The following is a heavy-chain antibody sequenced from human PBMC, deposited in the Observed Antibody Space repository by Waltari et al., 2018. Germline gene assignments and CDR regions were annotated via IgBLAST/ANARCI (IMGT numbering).Heavy chain of an antibody. Sequence: EVQLVETGGGLIQPGGSLRLSCAASGFTVSSHYMSWVRPAPGKGLEWVSVIYSGGSTYYADSVKGRFTISRDNSKNTLYLQMNSLRAEDTAVYYCARAHCSGGSCYPGIFDYWGQGTLVTVSS. CDR3: ARAHCSGGSCYPGIFDY. CDR1: GFTVSSHY. D-gene: IGHD2-15*01. J-gene: IGHJ4*02. V-gene: IGHV3-53*02. CDR2: IYSGGST.